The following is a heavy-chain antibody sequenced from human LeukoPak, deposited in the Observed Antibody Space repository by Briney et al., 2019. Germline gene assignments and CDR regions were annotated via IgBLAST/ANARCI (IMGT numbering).Heavy chain of an antibody. CDR2: INPYSGGT. D-gene: IGHD2-2*01. CDR3: VRDRTKYCSSTSCPLDY. V-gene: IGHV1-2*02. CDR1: GYTFTGYY. J-gene: IGHJ4*02. Sequence: ASVKVSCKASGYTFTGYYMHWVRQAPGQGLEWMGWINPYSGGTNYAQKFQGRVTMYRDPSISTAYMELSRLRSDDTAVYYCVRDRTKYCSSTSCPLDYWGQGTLVTVSS.